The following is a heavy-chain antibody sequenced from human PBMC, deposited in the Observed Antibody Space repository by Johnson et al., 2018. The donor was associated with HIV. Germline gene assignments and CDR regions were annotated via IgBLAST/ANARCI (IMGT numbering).Heavy chain of an antibody. CDR1: GFTFSDAW. V-gene: IGHV3-20*04. CDR2: ISWNSGSI. J-gene: IGHJ3*02. D-gene: IGHD3-22*01. CDR3: ARDSTPWGGDPCPLAPDPHHSGFYPTVMGI. Sequence: VQLVESGGGVVRPGGSLRVSCAASGFTFSDAWMSWVRQAPGKGLEWVSGISWNSGSIGYADSVKGRFTISRDHAKKSLYPRMNSLRAEDTAVYYCARDSTPWGGDPCPLAPDPHHSGFYPTVMGIWGQGTRVTVSS.